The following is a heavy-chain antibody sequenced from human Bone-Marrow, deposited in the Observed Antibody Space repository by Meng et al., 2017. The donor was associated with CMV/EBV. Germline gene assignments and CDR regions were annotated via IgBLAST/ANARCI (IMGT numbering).Heavy chain of an antibody. J-gene: IGHJ5*02. Sequence: KASGVTCSSYAISWVRQAPGQGLEWMGGISYIFGTANYEQKFQGRVTITADKATSTAYMALSSLRSEDTAVYYCARGAPQGEEDWFDPWGQGTLVTVSS. V-gene: IGHV1-69*06. CDR1: GVTCSSYA. CDR3: ARGAPQGEEDWFDP. D-gene: IGHD3-10*01. CDR2: ISYIFGTA.